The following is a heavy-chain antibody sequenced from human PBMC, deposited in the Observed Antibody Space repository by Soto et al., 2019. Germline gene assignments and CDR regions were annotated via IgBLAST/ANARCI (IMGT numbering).Heavy chain of an antibody. J-gene: IGHJ5*02. V-gene: IGHV3-7*03. D-gene: IGHD2-15*01. CDR2: IRQDGSET. Sequence: GGSLRLSCAASGFTFSSYWMSWASQAPGKGLEWVAVIRQDGSETYYVDSVKGRLTISRDNAKNSLYLQMNSLRAYDTAVYYCVTDCGQLSGAWGQGILVTVSS. CDR3: VTDCGQLSGA. CDR1: GFTFSSYW.